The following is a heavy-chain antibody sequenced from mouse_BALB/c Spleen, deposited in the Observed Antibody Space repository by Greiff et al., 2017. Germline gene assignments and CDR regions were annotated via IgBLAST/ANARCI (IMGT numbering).Heavy chain of an antibody. CDR1: GFNIKDYY. Sequence: VQLKESGAELVRSGASVKLSCKASGFNIKDYYMHWVKQRPEQGLEWIGWIDPENGNTIYDPKFQGKASITADTSSNTAYLQLSSLTSEDTAVYYCARNYGSSLYYAMDYWGQGTSVTVSS. D-gene: IGHD1-1*01. CDR3: ARNYGSSLYYAMDY. J-gene: IGHJ4*01. V-gene: IGHV14-1*02. CDR2: IDPENGNT.